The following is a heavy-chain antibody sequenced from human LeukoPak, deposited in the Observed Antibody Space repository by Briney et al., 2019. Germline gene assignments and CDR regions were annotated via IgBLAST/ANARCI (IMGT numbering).Heavy chain of an antibody. D-gene: IGHD6-19*01. CDR1: GGSFSGYY. J-gene: IGHJ4*02. CDR2: INHSGST. CDR3: ARVAPSGYSSGWYFDY. Sequence: SETLSLTCAVYGGSFSGYYWSWIRQPPGKGLEWIGEINHSGSTNYNPSLKSRVTISVDTPKNQFSLKLSSVTAADTAVYYCARVAPSGYSSGWYFDYWGQGTLVTVSS. V-gene: IGHV4-34*01.